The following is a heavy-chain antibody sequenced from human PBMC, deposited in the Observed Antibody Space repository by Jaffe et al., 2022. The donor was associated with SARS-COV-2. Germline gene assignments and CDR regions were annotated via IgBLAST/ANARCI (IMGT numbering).Heavy chain of an antibody. J-gene: IGHJ4*02. CDR1: GFTVRSNY. CDR3: ARVSLNGAFD. D-gene: IGHD2-8*01. CDR2: IYGGENT. V-gene: IGHV3-53*01. Sequence: EEQLVESGGGLIQPGGSLRLSCAVSGFTVRSNYLSWVRQAPGRGLQWVSIIYGGENTYYADSVKGRFTISRDNSKNTLYLQMNRLRVEDTAVYYCARVSLNGAFDWGQGTLVTVSS.